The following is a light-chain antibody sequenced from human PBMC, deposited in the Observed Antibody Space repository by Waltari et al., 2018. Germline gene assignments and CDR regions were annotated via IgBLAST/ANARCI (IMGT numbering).Light chain of an antibody. CDR1: TSDIGDYYY. Sequence: QSALTQPASVSGSPGQSITISCTGTTSDIGDYYYVSWYQQFPGKAPKLMIYDVTMRPSGVSSRFSGSTSGNTASLTISGLQAEDEGDYYCCSFRGGDSFVFGTGTRVTVV. CDR3: CSFRGGDSFV. J-gene: IGLJ1*01. CDR2: DVT. V-gene: IGLV2-14*03.